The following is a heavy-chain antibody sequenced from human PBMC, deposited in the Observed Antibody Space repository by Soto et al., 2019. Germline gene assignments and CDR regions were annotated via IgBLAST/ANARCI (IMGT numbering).Heavy chain of an antibody. CDR2: IWYDGSNK. CDR1: GFTFSSYG. D-gene: IGHD3-9*01. CDR3: ARDGDDFDWLADYYYYYMDV. V-gene: IGHV3-33*01. Sequence: SGGSLRLSCAASGFTFSSYGMHWVRQAPGKGLEWVAVIWYDGSNKYYADSVKGRFTISRDNSKNTLYLQMNSLRAEDTAVYYCARDGDDFDWLADYYYYYMDVWGKGTTVTVSS. J-gene: IGHJ6*03.